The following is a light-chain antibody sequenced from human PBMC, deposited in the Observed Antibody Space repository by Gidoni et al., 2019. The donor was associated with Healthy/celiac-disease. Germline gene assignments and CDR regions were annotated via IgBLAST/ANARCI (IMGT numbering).Light chain of an antibody. J-gene: IGKJ4*01. CDR1: QSVSSY. CDR2: DAS. CDR3: QQRSNWPPLT. Sequence: EIVLTQSPATLSLSPGERATLSCRASQSVSSYLAWYKQKPGQAPRLLIYDASNRATGIPARFSGSGSGTDFTLTISSLVPEDFAVYYGQQRSNWPPLTFGGGTKVEIK. V-gene: IGKV3-11*01.